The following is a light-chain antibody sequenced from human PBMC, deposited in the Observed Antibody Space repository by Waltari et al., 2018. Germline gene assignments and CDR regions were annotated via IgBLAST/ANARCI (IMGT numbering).Light chain of an antibody. CDR3: QQRTEYTWS. CDR1: QSIRDS. CDR2: DAS. Sequence: EIVLTQSPVTLSLSPGERATLSCRASQSIRDSIAWYQQKPDPAPRPLIYDASNRAPGTPARFSGSWSGTDFTLTISSLEPEDFAVYFCQQRTEYTWSFGQGTRLEIK. J-gene: IGKJ2*04. V-gene: IGKV3-11*01.